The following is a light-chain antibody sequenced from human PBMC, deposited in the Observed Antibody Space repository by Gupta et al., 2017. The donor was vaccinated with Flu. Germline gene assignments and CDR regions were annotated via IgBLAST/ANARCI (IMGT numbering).Light chain of an antibody. Sequence: TITCGLTSGSVCNTYYASCYQRTPAQTLRMFIYNKRRCSAGAPVRFSGSAAATTAALTIVEAEDDDEFDYYSAHNRGNGVWVFGGGTKLTVL. J-gene: IGLJ3*02. CDR2: NKR. CDR3: AHNRGNGVWV. V-gene: IGLV8-61*01. CDR1: SGSVCNTYY.